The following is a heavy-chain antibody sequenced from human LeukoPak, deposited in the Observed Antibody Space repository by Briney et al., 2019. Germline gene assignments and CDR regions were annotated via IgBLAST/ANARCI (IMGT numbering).Heavy chain of an antibody. CDR3: ARDRDTFDI. CDR2: ISYDGSNK. J-gene: IGHJ3*02. V-gene: IGHV3-30-3*01. Sequence: GRSLRLSCAASGFTFSSYAMHWVRQAPGKGLEWVAVISYDGSNKYYADSEKGRFTISRDNSKNSLYLQMNSLRAEDTAVYYCARDRDTFDIWGQGTMVTVSS. CDR1: GFTFSSYA.